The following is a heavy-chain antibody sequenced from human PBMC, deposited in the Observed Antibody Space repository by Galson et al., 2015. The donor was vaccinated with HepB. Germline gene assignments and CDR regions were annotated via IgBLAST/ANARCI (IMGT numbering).Heavy chain of an antibody. CDR1: GFTFSGSA. J-gene: IGHJ4*02. CDR3: VRSGDFSVYSSR. CDR2: VRSRATNYAA. D-gene: IGHD6-13*01. Sequence: SLSLSCAAWGFTFSGSAVHWVRLSPGKDQQWIPHVRSRATNYAALYVPSLKWRFTISSDDSKNMAYLHMRSLNTDDTAVYYCVRSGDFSVYSSRWGQGTLVTVSS. V-gene: IGHV3-73*01.